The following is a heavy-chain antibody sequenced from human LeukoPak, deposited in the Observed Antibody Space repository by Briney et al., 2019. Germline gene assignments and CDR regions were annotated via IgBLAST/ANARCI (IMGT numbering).Heavy chain of an antibody. V-gene: IGHV3-13*01. CDR3: ARDAPGWPADY. Sequence: GGSLRLSCAASGFTFSSYDMHWVRQATGKGLEWVSAIGTAGDTYYPGSVKGRFTISRDNAKNSLYLQMNSLRAEDTAVYYCARDAPGWPADYWGQGTLVTVSS. D-gene: IGHD5-24*01. CDR2: IGTAGDT. J-gene: IGHJ4*02. CDR1: GFTFSSYD.